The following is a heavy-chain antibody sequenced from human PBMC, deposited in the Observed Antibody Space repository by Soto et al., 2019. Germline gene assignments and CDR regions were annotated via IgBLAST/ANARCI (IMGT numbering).Heavy chain of an antibody. CDR3: AVMVVAATPDAFDI. CDR2: MNPNSGNT. D-gene: IGHD2-15*01. V-gene: IGHV1-8*01. CDR1: GYTFTSYD. Sequence: ASVKVSCNASGYTFTSYDINWVRQATGQGLEWMGWMNPNSGNTGYAQKFQGRVTMTRNTSISTAYMELSSLRSEDTAVYYCAVMVVAATPDAFDIWGQGTMVTVS. J-gene: IGHJ3*02.